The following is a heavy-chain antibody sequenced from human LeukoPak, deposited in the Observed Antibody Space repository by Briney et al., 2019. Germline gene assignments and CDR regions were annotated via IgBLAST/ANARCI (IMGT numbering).Heavy chain of an antibody. J-gene: IGHJ2*01. D-gene: IGHD3-22*01. CDR1: GGSFSGYY. Sequence: PSETLSLTCAVYGGSFSGYYWSWIRQPPGKGLEWIGYIYHSGSTYYNPSLKSRVTISVDRSKNQFSLKLSSVTAADTAVYYCARGVSYYYDSSGYYSEWYFDLWGRGTLVTVSS. CDR3: ARGVSYYYDSSGYYSEWYFDL. V-gene: IGHV4-34*01. CDR2: IYHSGST.